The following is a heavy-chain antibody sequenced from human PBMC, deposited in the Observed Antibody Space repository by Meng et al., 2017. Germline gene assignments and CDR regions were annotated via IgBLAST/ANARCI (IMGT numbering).Heavy chain of an antibody. CDR1: GFTFSS. J-gene: IGHJ3*02. D-gene: IGHD3-22*01. V-gene: IGHV3-48*03. CDR2: ISSSGSTI. Sequence: GESLKISCAASGFTFSSMNWVRQAPGKGLEWVSYISSSGSTIYYADSVKGRFTISRDNAKSSLYLQMNSLRAEDTAVYYCAREGYYEFDIWGQGTMVTVSS. CDR3: AREGYYEFDI.